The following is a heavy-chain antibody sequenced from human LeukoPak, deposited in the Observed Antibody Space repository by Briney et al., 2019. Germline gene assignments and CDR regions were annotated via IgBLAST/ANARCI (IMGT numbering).Heavy chain of an antibody. CDR2: IYYSGST. V-gene: IGHV4-31*03. Sequence: SQTLSLTCTVSAGSIRSAGYYWGWIRQRPGEGLEWIGFIYYSGSTYYNSSLKSRVTISVDTSRNQFSLQLISVTAADTAIYFCARAGFFGGMDVWGQGTTVTVSS. CDR3: ARAGFFGGMDV. CDR1: AGSIRSAGYY. J-gene: IGHJ6*02. D-gene: IGHD3-3*01.